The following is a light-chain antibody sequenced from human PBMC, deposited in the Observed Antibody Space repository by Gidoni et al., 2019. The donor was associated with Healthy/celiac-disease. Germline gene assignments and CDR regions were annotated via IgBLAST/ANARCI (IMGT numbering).Light chain of an antibody. V-gene: IGKV3-20*01. CDR2: GAS. CDR3: QQYGSSPPFT. J-gene: IGKJ3*01. CDR1: QSVSSSY. Sequence: EIVLTQSPGTLSLSPVERATLACRASQSVSSSYLAWYQQKPGQAPRLLLYGASSRATGFPDRFSGSGSGTDFTLTISRLEPEDFAVYYCQQYGSSPPFTFGPGTKVDIK.